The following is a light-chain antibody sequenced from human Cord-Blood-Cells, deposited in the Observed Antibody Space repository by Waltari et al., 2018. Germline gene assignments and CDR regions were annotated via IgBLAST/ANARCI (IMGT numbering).Light chain of an antibody. CDR3: SSYTGSSTWV. J-gene: IGLJ3*02. CDR2: DGS. Sequence: QSALPQPASVSGSPGQSTTISCTGTSSDVGGYNFVSWYPQHPGKAPKLMIYDGSNRPSGVSNRFSGSKSGTTASLTISGLQAEDEADYYCSSYTGSSTWVFGGGTKLTVL. CDR1: SSDVGGYNF. V-gene: IGLV2-14*01.